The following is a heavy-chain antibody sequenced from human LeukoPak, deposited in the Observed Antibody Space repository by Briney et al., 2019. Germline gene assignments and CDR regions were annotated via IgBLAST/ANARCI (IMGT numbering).Heavy chain of an antibody. J-gene: IGHJ4*02. CDR1: GFTFDDYA. CDR3: AKEGLQYYYDSRHLDY. CDR2: ISWNSGSI. V-gene: IGHV3-9*01. Sequence: GGSLRLSCAASGFTFDDYAMHWVRQAPGKGLEWVSGISWNSGSIGYADPVKGRFTISRDNAKNSLYLQMNSLRAEDTALYYCAKEGLQYYYDSRHLDYWGQGTLVTVSS. D-gene: IGHD3-22*01.